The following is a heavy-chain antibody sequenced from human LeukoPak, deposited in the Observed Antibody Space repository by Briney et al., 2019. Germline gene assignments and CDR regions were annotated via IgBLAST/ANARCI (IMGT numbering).Heavy chain of an antibody. D-gene: IGHD2-2*01. V-gene: IGHV3-15*01. J-gene: IGHJ4*02. CDR1: GFTFSNAW. CDR2: IKSRTDGGTT. Sequence: PGGSLRLSCAASGFTFSNAWMSWVRQAPGKGLEGVGRIKSRTDGGTTDYAAPVKGRFTISRDDSKNTLYLQMNSLKTEDTAVYYCTTGYCSRTSCYYFDYWGQGTLVTVSS. CDR3: TTGYCSRTSCYYFDY.